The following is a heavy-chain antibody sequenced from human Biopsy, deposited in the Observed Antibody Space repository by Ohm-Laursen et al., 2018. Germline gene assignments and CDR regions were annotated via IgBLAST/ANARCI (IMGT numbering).Heavy chain of an antibody. Sequence: SETLSLTCTVSGGSISSDYWSWIRQTPGKGLEWIGYTYYSGTTDYSPSLKSRVTISIDKSKNQFSLRLNSVTAADTAVYYCARATNSTGWPYYYFYGMDVWGQGTTVTVSS. CDR2: TYYSGTT. CDR1: GGSISSDY. CDR3: ARATNSTGWPYYYFYGMDV. V-gene: IGHV4-59*01. J-gene: IGHJ6*02. D-gene: IGHD2/OR15-2a*01.